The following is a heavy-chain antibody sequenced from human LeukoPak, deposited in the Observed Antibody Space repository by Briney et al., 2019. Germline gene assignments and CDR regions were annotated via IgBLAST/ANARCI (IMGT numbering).Heavy chain of an antibody. J-gene: IGHJ4*02. CDR1: GGTFSSYA. CDR3: ARDRGWAGYTYGFYY. Sequence: SVKVSCKASGGTFSSYAISWVRQAPGQGLEWMGGIIPIFGTANYAQKFQGRVTITADESTSTAYMELSSLRSEDTAVYYCARDRGWAGYTYGFYYWGQGTLVNVSS. V-gene: IGHV1-69*13. D-gene: IGHD5-18*01. CDR2: IIPIFGTA.